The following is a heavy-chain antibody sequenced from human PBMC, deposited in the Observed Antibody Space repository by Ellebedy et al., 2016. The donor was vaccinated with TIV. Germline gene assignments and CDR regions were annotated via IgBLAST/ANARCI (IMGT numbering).Heavy chain of an antibody. CDR2: IDPVSGGT. Sequence: ASVKVSCKASEYTFTDYHMHWVRQAPGQGLDWMGWIDPVSGGTNNAQKFQGRVTMTRDASMNTVYMELSSLKSDDTAVYYCASEWYDILTGTSRAFDIWGQGTMLTVSS. CDR1: EYTFTDYH. V-gene: IGHV1-2*02. J-gene: IGHJ3*02. CDR3: ASEWYDILTGTSRAFDI. D-gene: IGHD3-9*01.